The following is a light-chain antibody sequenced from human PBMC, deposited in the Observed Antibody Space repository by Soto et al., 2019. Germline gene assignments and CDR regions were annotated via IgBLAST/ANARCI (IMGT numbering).Light chain of an antibody. CDR2: DTS. J-gene: IGLJ3*02. Sequence: QAVLTQDPSLTVSPGGTVTLTCDSSPGPVTSTHYPYWFQQKPGQAPRTLIYDTSNRHSWTPARFSGSLLGGKAALTLSGAQPEDEAEYHCLLSYSGDVVFGGGTQLTVL. CDR3: LLSYSGDVV. V-gene: IGLV7-46*01. CDR1: PGPVTSTHY.